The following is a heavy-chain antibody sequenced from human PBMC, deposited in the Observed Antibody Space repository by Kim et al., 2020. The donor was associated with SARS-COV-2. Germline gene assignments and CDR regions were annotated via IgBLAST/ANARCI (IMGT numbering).Heavy chain of an antibody. D-gene: IGHD3-10*01. CDR3: AKDRRRFGELFLFDY. V-gene: IGHV3-30*18. Sequence: GGSLRLSCAASGFTFSSYGMHWVRQAPGKGLEWVAVISYDGSNKYYADSVKGRFTISRDNSKNTLYLQMNSLRAEDTAVYYCAKDRRRFGELFLFDYWGQGTLVTVSS. J-gene: IGHJ4*02. CDR2: ISYDGSNK. CDR1: GFTFSSYG.